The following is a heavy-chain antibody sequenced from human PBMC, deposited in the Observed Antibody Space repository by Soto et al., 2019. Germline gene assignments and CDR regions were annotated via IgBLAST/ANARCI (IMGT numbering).Heavy chain of an antibody. Sequence: SETLSLTCTVSGDSISGSPYCWGWIRQPPGKRLEWIGSIFYDGYTLYTPSLRSRVTISVDTSKNQFSLKLASVAAADTATYFCARLQAAVPHYWGQGTLVTVSS. CDR1: GDSISGSPYC. D-gene: IGHD6-13*01. CDR3: ARLQAAVPHY. CDR2: IFYDGYT. J-gene: IGHJ4*02. V-gene: IGHV4-39*01.